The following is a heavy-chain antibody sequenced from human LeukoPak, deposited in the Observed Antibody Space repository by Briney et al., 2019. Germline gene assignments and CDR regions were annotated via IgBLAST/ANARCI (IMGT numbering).Heavy chain of an antibody. Sequence: SETLSLTCIVSSGSISNYDWSWIRQPAGKGLEWIGRIYTSGSTNYNPSLKSRVTMPVDTSKKQFSLKLSSVTAADTAVYYCARLTSSWYQDWYFDLWGRGTLVTVSS. CDR3: ARLTSSWYQDWYFDL. V-gene: IGHV4-4*07. J-gene: IGHJ2*01. CDR2: IYTSGST. D-gene: IGHD6-13*01. CDR1: SGSISNYD.